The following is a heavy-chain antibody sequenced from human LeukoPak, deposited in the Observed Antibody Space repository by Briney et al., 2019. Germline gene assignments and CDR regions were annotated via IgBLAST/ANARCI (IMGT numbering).Heavy chain of an antibody. CDR1: GGSISSYY. V-gene: IGHV4-4*07. J-gene: IGHJ6*03. D-gene: IGHD2-2*01. CDR2: IHTSGST. Sequence: SETLSLTCTVSGGSISSYYWSWIRQPAGKGLEWIGRIHTSGSTNYNPSLKSRVTMSVDTSKNQFSLKLSSVTAADTAVYYCARDKAVCSSTSCYTYYYYMDVWGKGTTVTISS. CDR3: ARDKAVCSSTSCYTYYYYMDV.